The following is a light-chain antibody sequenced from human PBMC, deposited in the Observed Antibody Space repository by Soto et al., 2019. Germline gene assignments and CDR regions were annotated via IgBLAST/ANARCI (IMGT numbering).Light chain of an antibody. CDR3: QQYNSHSET. V-gene: IGKV1-5*03. CDR1: QSVSNW. CDR2: QAS. J-gene: IGKJ1*01. Sequence: DIQVTQSPSTLSASVGDRVTITCRTSQSVSNWLAWYQQKSGKAPKLLIHQASTLASGVPSRFSGGGSGTEFTLTINSLQADDFATYYCQQYNSHSETFDQGTKVEVK.